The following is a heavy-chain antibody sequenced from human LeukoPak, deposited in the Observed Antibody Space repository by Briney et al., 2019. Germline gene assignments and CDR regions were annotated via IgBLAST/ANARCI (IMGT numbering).Heavy chain of an antibody. J-gene: IGHJ3*02. CDR2: ISGSGGST. CDR3: ARGGRIVGANDAFDI. Sequence: GGSLRLSCAASGFTFSSYAMSWVRQAPGKGLEWVSAISGSGGSTYYADSVKGRFTISRDNAKNSLYLQMNSLRAEDTAVYYCARGGRIVGANDAFDIWGQGTMVTVSS. V-gene: IGHV3-23*01. D-gene: IGHD1-26*01. CDR1: GFTFSSYA.